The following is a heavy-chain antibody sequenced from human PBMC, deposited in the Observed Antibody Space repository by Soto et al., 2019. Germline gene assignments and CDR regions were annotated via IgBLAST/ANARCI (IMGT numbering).Heavy chain of an antibody. CDR2: IYPGDSDT. J-gene: IGHJ6*02. V-gene: IGHV5-51*01. CDR3: ARLDYCIGGSCSSAYHKGMDV. D-gene: IGHD2-15*01. CDR1: GYSFTSYW. Sequence: VEALKITCMGSGYSFTSYWIGWVVQMPGKGLEGMGIIYPGDSDTRYSPSFQGQVTISADKSIGTADLQWSSLTGSNTAMYYCARLDYCIGGSCSSAYHKGMDVWGQGSTVTDYS.